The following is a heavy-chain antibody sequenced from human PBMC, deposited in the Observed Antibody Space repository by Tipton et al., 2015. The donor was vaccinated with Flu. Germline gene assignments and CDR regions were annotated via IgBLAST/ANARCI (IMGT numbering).Heavy chain of an antibody. CDR2: IYYSGST. CDR3: ARVYLVSMIVADYFDY. J-gene: IGHJ4*02. CDR1: GGSISSSSCY. V-gene: IGHV4-39*07. Sequence: TLSLTCTVSGGSISSSSCYWGWIRQPPGKGLEWIGSIYYSGSTYYNPSLKSRVTISVDTSKNQFSLKLSSVTAADTAVYYCARVYLVSMIVADYFDYWGQGTLVTVSS. D-gene: IGHD3-22*01.